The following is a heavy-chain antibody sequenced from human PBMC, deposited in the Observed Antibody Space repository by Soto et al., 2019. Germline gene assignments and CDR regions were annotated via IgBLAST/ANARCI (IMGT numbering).Heavy chain of an antibody. J-gene: IGHJ4*02. D-gene: IGHD3-22*01. V-gene: IGHV1-24*01. CDR2: FDPENGEA. Sequence: ASVKVSCKVSGYTLIELSMHWVRQAPGKGLEWMGNFDPENGEAIYAQKFQGRVTMTEDTSADTAYMELSSLRSEDTAVYYCASYSGYSAYFDYWGQGTLVTVSS. CDR1: GYTLIELS. CDR3: ASYSGYSAYFDY.